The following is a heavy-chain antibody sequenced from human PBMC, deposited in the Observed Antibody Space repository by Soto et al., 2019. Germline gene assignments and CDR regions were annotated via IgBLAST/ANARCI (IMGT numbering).Heavy chain of an antibody. CDR2: ITRDGATT. D-gene: IGHD6-13*01. CDR1: GFTFDDYA. J-gene: IGHJ4*02. CDR3: AKDGVYCESWFGYSDY. V-gene: IGHV3-43D*04. Sequence: EVQLVESGGGVVQFGGSLRLSCAASGFTFDDYAMHWVRQAPGKGLEWVSLITRDGATTYYADSVKGRVTISRDNSKNSLYLQMNSLRPDDTAFYYCAKDGVYCESWFGYSDYWGQGTLVTVSS.